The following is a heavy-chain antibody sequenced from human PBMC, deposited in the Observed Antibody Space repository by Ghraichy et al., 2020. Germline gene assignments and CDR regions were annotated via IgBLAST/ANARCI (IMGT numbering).Heavy chain of an antibody. CDR3: AKKYQLPNGEDVDY. V-gene: IGHV3-23*01. J-gene: IGHJ4*02. CDR2: ISGSGGST. D-gene: IGHD2-2*01. Sequence: GGSLRLSCAASGFTFSSYAMSWVRQAPGKGLEWVSAISGSGGSTYYADSVKGRFTISRDNSKNTLYLQMNSLRAEDTAVYYCAKKYQLPNGEDVDYWGQGTLVTVSS. CDR1: GFTFSSYA.